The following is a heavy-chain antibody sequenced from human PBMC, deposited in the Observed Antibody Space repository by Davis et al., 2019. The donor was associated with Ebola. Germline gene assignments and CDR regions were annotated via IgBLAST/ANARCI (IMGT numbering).Heavy chain of an antibody. CDR1: GGSFSGYY. V-gene: IGHV4-34*01. CDR3: ARGLTYDFWSGYSPFDY. D-gene: IGHD3-3*01. CDR2: INHSGST. J-gene: IGHJ4*02. Sequence: PSETLSLTCAVYGGSFSGYYWSWIRQPPGKGLEWIGEINHSGSTNYNPSLKSRVTISVDTSKNQFSLKLSSVTAADTAVYYCARGLTYDFWSGYSPFDYWGQGTLVTVSS.